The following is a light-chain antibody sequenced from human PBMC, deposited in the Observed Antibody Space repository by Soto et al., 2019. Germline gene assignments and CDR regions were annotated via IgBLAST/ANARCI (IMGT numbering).Light chain of an antibody. J-gene: IGKJ2*01. V-gene: IGKV1-39*01. CDR2: ATS. CDR3: QQDYDIPHT. CDR1: QSIGHF. Sequence: DIQVTQSPSSLSTSIGDKVTITCRASQSIGHFLNWYQQKPGKAPNLIIYATSTLRSGVPSRFTGSGSGTDFTLTITNLQPQDFADYFCQQDYDIPHTFGQGTSLEI.